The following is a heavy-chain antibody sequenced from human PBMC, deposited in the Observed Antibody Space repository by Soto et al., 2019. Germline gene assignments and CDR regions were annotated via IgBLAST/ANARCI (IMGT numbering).Heavy chain of an antibody. Sequence: GGSLRLSCAASGFTFSSYGMHWVRQAPGKGLEWVAVIWYDGSNKYYADSVKGRFTISRDNSKNTLYLQMNSLRAEDTAVYYCARDGHNHPFDYWGQGTLVTVSS. J-gene: IGHJ4*02. CDR2: IWYDGSNK. CDR3: ARDGHNHPFDY. V-gene: IGHV3-33*01. CDR1: GFTFSSYG.